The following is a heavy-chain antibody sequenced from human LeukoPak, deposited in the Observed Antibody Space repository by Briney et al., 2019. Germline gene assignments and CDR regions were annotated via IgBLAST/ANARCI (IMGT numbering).Heavy chain of an antibody. Sequence: GGSLRLSCAASGFTFRSYAMSWVRQAPGKGREWVSSISGSGGSTYYADSVKRRFTISREHCKNTLYLQMNSLRAEDTAVNYWAKDKTYDDFWSGYGVGPMDVWGQGTTVTVSS. J-gene: IGHJ6*01. CDR3: AKDKTYDDFWSGYGVGPMDV. V-gene: IGHV3-23*01. CDR1: GFTFRSYA. CDR2: ISGSGGST. D-gene: IGHD3-3*01.